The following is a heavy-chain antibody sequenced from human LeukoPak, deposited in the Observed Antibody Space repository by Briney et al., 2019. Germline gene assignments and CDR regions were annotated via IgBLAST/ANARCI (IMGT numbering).Heavy chain of an antibody. CDR3: ARHEASGTGSMEYFDY. V-gene: IGHV4-39*01. D-gene: IGHD3-10*01. J-gene: IGHJ4*02. CDR1: GGSISSSSYY. CDR2: IYYSGST. Sequence: SETLSLTCTVSGGSISSSSYYWGWIRQPPGKGLEWIGSIYYSGSTYYNPSLKSRVTISVDTSKNQFSLKLSSVTAADTAVYYCARHEASGTGSMEYFDYWGQGTLVTVSS.